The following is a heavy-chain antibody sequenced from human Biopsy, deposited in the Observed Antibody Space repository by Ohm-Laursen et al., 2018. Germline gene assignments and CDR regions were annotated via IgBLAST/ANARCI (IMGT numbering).Heavy chain of an antibody. CDR1: GGSMSDHY. CDR2: IYYTGKT. CDR3: GRVWLWRGYGMDV. D-gene: IGHD6-19*01. J-gene: IGHJ6*02. V-gene: IGHV4-59*11. Sequence: SQTLSLTCPVSGGSMSDHYWSWLRQTPGKGLEWLGYIYYTGKTTYNPSLESRITISVDTSKNKFSLQLDSMTAADTAVYYYGRVWLWRGYGMDVWGQGTTVTVSS.